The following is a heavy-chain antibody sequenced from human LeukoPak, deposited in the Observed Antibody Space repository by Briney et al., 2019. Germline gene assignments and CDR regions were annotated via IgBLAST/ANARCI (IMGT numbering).Heavy chain of an antibody. J-gene: IGHJ4*02. CDR2: IKSKTDGGTA. CDR3: ATALRGVGF. V-gene: IGHV3-15*01. D-gene: IGHD3-3*01. Sequence: AGGSLRLSCTASGTTFISAWMNWVRQAPGKGLEWVGRIKSKTDGGTAEHAAPVKGRFIISRDDSKNTLYLQMNSLNSDDTGVYYCATALRGVGFWGQGTLVTVPS. CDR1: GTTFISAW.